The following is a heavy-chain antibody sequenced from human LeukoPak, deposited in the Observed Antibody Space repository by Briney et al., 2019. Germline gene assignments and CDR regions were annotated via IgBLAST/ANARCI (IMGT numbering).Heavy chain of an antibody. CDR3: AREEPNDSGVYYFDY. V-gene: IGHV1-69*05. Sequence: SVKVSCKASGGTFSSYAISWVRQAPGQGLEWMGGIIPIFGTANYAQKFQGRVTITTDESTSTAYMELSSLRSEDTAAYYCAREEPNDSGVYYFDYWGQGTLVTVSS. D-gene: IGHD3-22*01. CDR2: IIPIFGTA. CDR1: GGTFSSYA. J-gene: IGHJ4*02.